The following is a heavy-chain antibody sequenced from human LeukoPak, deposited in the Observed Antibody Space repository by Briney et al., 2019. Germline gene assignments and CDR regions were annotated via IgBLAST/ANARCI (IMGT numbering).Heavy chain of an antibody. CDR1: GFTFSRYG. CDR2: ISYDGNNK. V-gene: IGHV3-30*19. D-gene: IGHD3-22*01. Sequence: GGSLRLSCAASGFTFSRYGMHWVRHAPGKGLEWVAAISYDGNNKYHADSVKGRFTISRDNSKNTLYLQMNSLRTEDTAVYYCARDHGSGYDPLYEYWGQGTLVTASS. J-gene: IGHJ4*02. CDR3: ARDHGSGYDPLYEY.